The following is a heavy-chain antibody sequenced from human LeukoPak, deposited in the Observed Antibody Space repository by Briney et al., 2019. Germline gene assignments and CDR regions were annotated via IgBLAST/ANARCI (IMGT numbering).Heavy chain of an antibody. Sequence: GGSLRLSCAASGFTVSSNYMSWVRQAPGKGLEWVSVIYSGGSTYYADSVKGRFTISRHISQNTLYLQMNSLRAEDTAVYYCAREKLPETSYYYYYGMDVWGQGTTVTVSS. CDR1: GFTVSSNY. CDR3: AREKLPETSYYYYYGMDV. V-gene: IGHV3-53*04. CDR2: IYSGGST. J-gene: IGHJ6*02. D-gene: IGHD1-1*01.